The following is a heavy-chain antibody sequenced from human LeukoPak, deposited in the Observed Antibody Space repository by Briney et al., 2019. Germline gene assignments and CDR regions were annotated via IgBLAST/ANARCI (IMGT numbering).Heavy chain of an antibody. J-gene: IGHJ3*02. CDR2: INPIGGST. CDR1: GYTFTSYY. CDR3: ARDFAPNYDYVWGSSRDAFDI. D-gene: IGHD3-16*01. Sequence: ASVKVSCKASGYTFTSYYMGWVRHPPGQGLEWNGIINPIGGSTSYAQKFQGRVTMTRNMSTSTVYMELSSLRSEDTAVYYCARDFAPNYDYVWGSSRDAFDIWGQGTMVTVSS. V-gene: IGHV1-46*01.